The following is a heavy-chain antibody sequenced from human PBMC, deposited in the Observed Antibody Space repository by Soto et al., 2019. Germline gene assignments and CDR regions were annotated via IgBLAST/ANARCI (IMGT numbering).Heavy chain of an antibody. CDR1: GGSISSYY. Sequence: QVQLQESGPGLVKPSETLSLTCTVSGGSISSYYWSWIRQPPGKGLEWIGGIYYSGSTNYNPSLKSRVTISVDMSTNQFSLKLSSVTAADTAVYYCARVRGYSYGYGLFDYWGQGTLVTVAS. D-gene: IGHD5-18*01. CDR3: ARVRGYSYGYGLFDY. J-gene: IGHJ4*02. V-gene: IGHV4-59*01. CDR2: IYYSGST.